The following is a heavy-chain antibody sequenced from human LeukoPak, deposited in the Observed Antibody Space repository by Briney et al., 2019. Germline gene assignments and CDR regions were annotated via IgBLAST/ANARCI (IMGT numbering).Heavy chain of an antibody. CDR3: VRDVNPDHPMIAEVDPDY. Sequence: GGSLRLSCAASGFTFSSHWMHWVRQAPGKGLVWVSRINSDGSTTSYADSVKGRFTISRDNAKNTLYLQMNSLRAEDTAVYYCVRDVNPDHPMIAEVDPDYWGQGTLVTVSS. CDR2: INSDGSTT. J-gene: IGHJ4*02. V-gene: IGHV3-74*01. CDR1: GFTFSSHW. D-gene: IGHD3-22*01.